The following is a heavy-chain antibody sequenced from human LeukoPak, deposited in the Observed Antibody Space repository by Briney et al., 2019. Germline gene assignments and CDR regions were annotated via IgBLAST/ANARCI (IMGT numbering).Heavy chain of an antibody. J-gene: IGHJ4*02. V-gene: IGHV1-2*02. CDR1: GYTFNSHD. CDR3: ARAPGNDYTAIYY. CDR2: INPNSGDT. D-gene: IGHD4-11*01. Sequence: ASVKVSCKASGYTFNSHDINWVRQASGQGLEWMGWINPNSGDTNYAQKFQGRVTMTRDTSINTAYMDLTSLRSDDTAVYYCARAPGNDYTAIYYWGQGTPVTVSS.